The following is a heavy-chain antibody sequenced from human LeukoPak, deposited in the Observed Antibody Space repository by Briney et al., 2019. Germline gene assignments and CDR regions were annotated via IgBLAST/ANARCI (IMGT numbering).Heavy chain of an antibody. CDR3: AKTADLRYGDLSY. D-gene: IGHD2-21*02. J-gene: IGHJ4*02. V-gene: IGHV1-46*01. Sequence: ASVKVSCKASGYTFTSYYMHWVRQAPGQGLEWMGIINPSGGSTSYAQKFQGRVTMTRDTSISTAYMELSRLRSDDTAVYYCAKTADLRYGDLSYWGQGTLVTVSS. CDR2: INPSGGST. CDR1: GYTFTSYY.